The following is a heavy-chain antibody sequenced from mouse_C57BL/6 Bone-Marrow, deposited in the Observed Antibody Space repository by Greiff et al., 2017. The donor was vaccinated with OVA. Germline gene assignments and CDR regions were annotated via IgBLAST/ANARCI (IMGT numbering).Heavy chain of an antibody. CDR1: GFTFSSYG. V-gene: IGHV5-6*01. D-gene: IGHD1-1*01. CDR3: ARPVRKRYFDV. CDR2: ISSGGSYT. J-gene: IGHJ1*03. Sequence: EVKLVESGGDLVKPGGSLKLSCAASGFTFSSYGMSWVRQTPDKRLEWVATISSGGSYTYYPDSVQGRSTISRDNAKNTLYLQMSSLKSEDTAMYYCARPVRKRYFDVWGTGTTVTVSS.